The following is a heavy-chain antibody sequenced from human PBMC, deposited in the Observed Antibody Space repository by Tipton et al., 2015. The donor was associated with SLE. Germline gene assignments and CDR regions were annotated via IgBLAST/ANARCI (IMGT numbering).Heavy chain of an antibody. V-gene: IGHV3-53*01. CDR2: ISGSGSGP. CDR1: GFSVSSNY. CDR3: ARDPIVVVPAAPSGY. J-gene: IGHJ4*02. Sequence: SLRLSCVVSGFSVSSNYMSWVRQAPGKGLEWVSSISGSGSGPYYADSVKGRFTISRDNAKNTLYLQMNSLRAEDTAVYYCARDPIVVVPAAPSGYWGQGTLVTVSS. D-gene: IGHD2-2*01.